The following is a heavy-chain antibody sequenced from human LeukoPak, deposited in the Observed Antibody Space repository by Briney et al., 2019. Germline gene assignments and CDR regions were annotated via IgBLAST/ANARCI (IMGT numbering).Heavy chain of an antibody. Sequence: GGSLRLSCAASGLTFSSYSMNWVRQAPGKGLEWVSSISSSSSYIYYADSVKGRFTISRDNAKNSLYLQMNSLRAEDTAVYYCARDSPLHDAFDIWGQGTMVTVSS. CDR2: ISSSSSYI. CDR1: GLTFSSYS. V-gene: IGHV3-21*01. D-gene: IGHD2-15*01. J-gene: IGHJ3*02. CDR3: ARDSPLHDAFDI.